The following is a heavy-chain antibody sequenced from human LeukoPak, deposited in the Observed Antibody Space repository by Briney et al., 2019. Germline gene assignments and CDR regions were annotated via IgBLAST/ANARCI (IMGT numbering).Heavy chain of an antibody. CDR2: IIPIFGTA. J-gene: IGHJ4*02. CDR3: AREWAYSTNYYFDY. D-gene: IGHD1-26*01. CDR1: GGTFSSYA. V-gene: IGHV1-69*05. Sequence: GASVKVSCKASGGTFSSYAISWVRQAPGQGLEWMGRIIPIFGTANYAQKFQGRVTITTDTSTSTAYMELRSLRSDDTAVYYCAREWAYSTNYYFDYWGQGTLVTVSS.